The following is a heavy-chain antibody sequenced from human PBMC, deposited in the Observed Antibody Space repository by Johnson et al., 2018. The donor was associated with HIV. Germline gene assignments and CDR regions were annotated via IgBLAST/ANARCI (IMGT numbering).Heavy chain of an antibody. CDR1: GFTFSSYG. CDR2: IWYDGSYK. Sequence: QVQLVESGGGVVQPGRSLRLSCAASGFTFSSYGMHWVRQAPGTGLAWVALIWYDGSYKYYGDSVKGRFTISRDKSQNTLYLPMNSLRAEDTAVYYCAKEDLGYSYAFDIWGQGTMVTVSS. CDR3: AKEDLGYSYAFDI. J-gene: IGHJ3*02. V-gene: IGHV3-33*03. D-gene: IGHD5-18*01.